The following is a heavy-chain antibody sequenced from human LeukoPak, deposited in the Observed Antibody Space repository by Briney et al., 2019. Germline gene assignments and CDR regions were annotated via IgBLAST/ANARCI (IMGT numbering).Heavy chain of an antibody. D-gene: IGHD3-22*01. Sequence: GASVTVSCKASGYTFTGYYMHWVRQAPGQGLEWMGWINPNSGGTNYAQKFQGRVTMTRDTSISTAYMELSRLRSDDTAVYYCARATYYYDSSGYYVYYFDYWGQGTLVTVSS. CDR2: INPNSGGT. CDR3: ARATYYYDSSGYYVYYFDY. V-gene: IGHV1-2*02. J-gene: IGHJ4*02. CDR1: GYTFTGYY.